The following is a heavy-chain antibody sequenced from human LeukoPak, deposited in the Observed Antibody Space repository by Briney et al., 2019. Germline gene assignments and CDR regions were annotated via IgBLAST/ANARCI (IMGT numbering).Heavy chain of an antibody. V-gene: IGHV3-30*18. J-gene: IGHJ4*02. CDR1: GFTFSSYG. CDR2: ISYDGSNK. D-gene: IGHD5-18*01. Sequence: GGSLRLSCAASGFTFSSYGMHWVRQAPGKGLEWVAVISYDGSNKYYADSVKGRFTISRDNSKNTLYLQMNSLRAEDTAVYHCAKDPSGYSYGPPDYWGQGTLVTVSS. CDR3: AKDPSGYSYGPPDY.